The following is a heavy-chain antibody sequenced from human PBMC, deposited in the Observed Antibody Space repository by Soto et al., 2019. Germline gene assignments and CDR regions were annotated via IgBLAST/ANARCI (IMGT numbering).Heavy chain of an antibody. J-gene: IGHJ4*02. D-gene: IGHD2-15*01. CDR3: ARSLFIASEIDY. CDR2: INPNSGGT. Sequence: ASVKVSCKASGYTFTGYYMHWVRQAPGQGLEWMGWINPNSGGTNYAQKFQGWVTMTRDTSISTAYMELSRLRSDVTAVYYCARSLFIASEIDYWGQGTLVTVSS. V-gene: IGHV1-2*04. CDR1: GYTFTGYY.